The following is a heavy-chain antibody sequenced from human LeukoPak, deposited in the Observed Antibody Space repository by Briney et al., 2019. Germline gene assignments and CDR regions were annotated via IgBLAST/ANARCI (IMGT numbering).Heavy chain of an antibody. J-gene: IGHJ4*02. CDR3: AGVRLWFGEYYFDY. Sequence: SETLSLTCAVYGGSFSGYYWSWIRQPPGKGLEWIGEINHSGSTNYNPSLKSRVTISVDTSKNQFSLKLSSVTAADTAVYYCAGVRLWFGEYYFDYWGQGTLVTVSS. CDR1: GGSFSGYY. D-gene: IGHD3-10*01. V-gene: IGHV4-34*01. CDR2: INHSGST.